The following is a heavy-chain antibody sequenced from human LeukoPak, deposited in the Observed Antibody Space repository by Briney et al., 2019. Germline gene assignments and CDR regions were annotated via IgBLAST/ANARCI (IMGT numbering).Heavy chain of an antibody. CDR1: GGTFSSYA. D-gene: IGHD3-22*01. CDR3: ARGGELNYDDSSAFDP. Sequence: ASVKVSCKASGGTFSSYAISWVRQAPGQGLEWMGRIIPILGIANYAQKFQGRVTITADKSTSTACMELSSLRSEDTAVYYCARGGELNYDDSSAFDPWGQGTLVTVSS. CDR2: IIPILGIA. V-gene: IGHV1-69*04. J-gene: IGHJ5*02.